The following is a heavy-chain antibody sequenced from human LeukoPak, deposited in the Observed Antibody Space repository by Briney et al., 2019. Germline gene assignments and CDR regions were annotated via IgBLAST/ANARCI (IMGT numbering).Heavy chain of an antibody. D-gene: IGHD1-26*01. CDR1: GFSVSNNY. J-gene: IGHJ4*02. CDR2: IYSGGST. CDR3: TTGAPRAYSGSYSNC. Sequence: GGSLRLSCAASGFSVSNNYMSWVRQAPGKGLEWVSVIYSGGSTFYADSVKGRFTISRDNSKNTLYLQMNSLKTEDTAVYYCTTGAPRAYSGSYSNCWGQGTLVTVSS. V-gene: IGHV3-66*01.